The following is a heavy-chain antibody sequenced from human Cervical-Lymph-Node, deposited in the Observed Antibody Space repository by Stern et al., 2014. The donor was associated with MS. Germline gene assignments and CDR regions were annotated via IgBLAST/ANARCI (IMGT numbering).Heavy chain of an antibody. CDR2: IVPGDGTT. V-gene: IGHV1-46*04. Sequence: VQLVESEAEVKQPGASVKVSCKTSGYSFTRSDIHWVRQAPGQGLEWMGLIVPGDGTTTYAQTWQGRVSMTRDTSATTAYLELRSLRSEDTAVYYCARSGLGGAVGSWGQGTLVTVSA. J-gene: IGHJ5*02. CDR1: GYSFTRSD. CDR3: ARSGLGGAVGS. D-gene: IGHD3-10*01.